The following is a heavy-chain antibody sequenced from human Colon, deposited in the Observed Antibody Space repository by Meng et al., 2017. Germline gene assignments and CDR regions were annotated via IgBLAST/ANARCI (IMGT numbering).Heavy chain of an antibody. J-gene: IGHJ4*02. D-gene: IGHD5-18*01. CDR1: GRSIRSSSYY. V-gene: IGHV4-39*01. Sequence: QVQLQESGPGLVKPSETRSLTCTASGRSIRSSSYYWVWIRQPPGKGLDWVVSLYYSGSTYYNPSLKSRVTISVDTSKNQFSLKLTSVTAADTAVYYCARRHVDTAMVRDYWGQGTLVTVSS. CDR3: ARRHVDTAMVRDY. CDR2: LYYSGST.